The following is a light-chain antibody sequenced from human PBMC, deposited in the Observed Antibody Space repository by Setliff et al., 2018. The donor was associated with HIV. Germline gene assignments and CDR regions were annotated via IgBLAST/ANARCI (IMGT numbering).Light chain of an antibody. CDR1: NIGSKS. J-gene: IGLJ1*01. V-gene: IGLV3-21*04. CDR3: QVWDSSSDHSYV. Sequence: FELTQPPSVSVAPGKTARITCGGNNIGSKSVHWYQQKPGQAPVLVIYYDSDRPSGIPERFSGSNSGNTATLTISRVEAGDEADYYCQVWDSSSDHSYVFGTGTKVTVL. CDR2: YDS.